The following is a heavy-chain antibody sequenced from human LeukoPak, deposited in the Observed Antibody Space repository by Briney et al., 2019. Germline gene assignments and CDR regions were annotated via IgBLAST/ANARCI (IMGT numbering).Heavy chain of an antibody. CDR3: TREYFYDFWSGDAFDI. Sequence: GRSLRLPCTASGFTFGDYAMSWVRQAPGKGLEWVGFIRSKAYGGTTEYAASVKGRFTISRDDSKSIAYLQMNSLKTEDTAVYYCTREYFYDFWSGDAFDIWGQGTMVTVSS. CDR1: GFTFGDYA. V-gene: IGHV3-49*04. CDR2: IRSKAYGGTT. J-gene: IGHJ3*02. D-gene: IGHD3-3*01.